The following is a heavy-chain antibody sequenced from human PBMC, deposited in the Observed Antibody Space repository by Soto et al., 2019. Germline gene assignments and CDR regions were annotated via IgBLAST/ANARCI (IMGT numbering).Heavy chain of an antibody. CDR1: GGSISSGDYY. CDR3: ARVQGGGGAMVHNY. J-gene: IGHJ4*02. Sequence: PSETLSLTSTVSGGSISSGDYYWSWIRQPPGKGLEWIGYIYYSGSTYYNPSLKSRVTISVDTSKNQFSLKLSSVTAADTAVYYCARVQGGGGAMVHNYWGQGTLVTVSS. V-gene: IGHV4-30-4*01. CDR2: IYYSGST. D-gene: IGHD5-18*01.